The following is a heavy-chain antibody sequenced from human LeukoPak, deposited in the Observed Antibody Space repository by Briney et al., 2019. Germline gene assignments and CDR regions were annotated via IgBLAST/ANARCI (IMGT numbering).Heavy chain of an antibody. J-gene: IGHJ4*02. CDR3: ARQYSSSWIDY. Sequence: SETLSLTCTVSGASISSYYWSWIRQPPGKGLEWIGYIYYSGSTNYNPSLKSRVTISVDTSKNQFSLKLSSVTAADTAVYYCARQYSSSWIDYWGQGTLVTVSS. CDR1: GASISSYY. V-gene: IGHV4-59*08. CDR2: IYYSGST. D-gene: IGHD6-13*01.